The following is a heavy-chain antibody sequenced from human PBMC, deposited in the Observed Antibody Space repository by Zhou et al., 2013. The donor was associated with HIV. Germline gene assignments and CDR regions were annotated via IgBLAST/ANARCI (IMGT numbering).Heavy chain of an antibody. J-gene: IGHJ4*02. D-gene: IGHD2-8*02. CDR1: GYPFGTYG. CDR3: ARAHIVLVVYAMSIDY. Sequence: QGQLVQSGGEVKKPGASLRVSCEGSGYPFGTYGLNWVRQAPGQGLQWMGWISVYSGNTDYAQKFQGRVTLTTDTSTNTAYMELRSLTSDDTAVYYCARAHIVLVVYAMSIDYWGQGTLVTVSS. V-gene: IGHV1-18*01. CDR2: ISVYSGNT.